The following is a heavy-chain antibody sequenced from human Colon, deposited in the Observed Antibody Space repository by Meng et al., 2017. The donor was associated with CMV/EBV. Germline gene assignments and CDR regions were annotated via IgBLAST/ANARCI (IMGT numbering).Heavy chain of an antibody. Sequence: ASVKVSCKASGYTFTGYHMHWVRQAPGQGLEWMGWINPNSSGTNYAQKFQGRVTMTRDTSITTAYMELGRLRSDDTALYFCARAPYSGDHLINDYWGQGTLVTVSS. D-gene: IGHD1-26*01. CDR1: GYTFTGYH. V-gene: IGHV1-2*02. J-gene: IGHJ4*02. CDR2: INPNSSGT. CDR3: ARAPYSGDHLINDY.